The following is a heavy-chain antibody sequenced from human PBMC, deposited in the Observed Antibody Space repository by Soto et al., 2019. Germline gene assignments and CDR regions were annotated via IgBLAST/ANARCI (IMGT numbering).Heavy chain of an antibody. CDR2: MNPNSGNT. Sequence: ASVKVSCKASGYTLTSYDINWVRQATGQGLEWMGWMNPNSGNTGYAQKFQGRVTMTRNTSISTAYMELSSLRSEDTAVYYCARQGKVLRFLEWLDYYYMDVWGKGTTVTVSS. J-gene: IGHJ6*03. V-gene: IGHV1-8*01. CDR1: GYTLTSYD. CDR3: ARQGKVLRFLEWLDYYYMDV. D-gene: IGHD3-3*01.